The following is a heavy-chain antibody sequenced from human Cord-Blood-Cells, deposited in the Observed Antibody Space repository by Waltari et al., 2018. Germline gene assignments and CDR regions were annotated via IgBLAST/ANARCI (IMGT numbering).Heavy chain of an antibody. CDR1: GFTFSSYA. J-gene: IGHJ3*02. CDR2: ISGSGGST. D-gene: IGHD3-3*01. Sequence: EVQLLESGGGLVQPGGSLRLSCAASGFTFSSYAMSWVRQAPGKGLEWVSAISGSGGSTYYADSVKGRFTISRDNSKNTLYLQMNSLRAEDTAVYYCAKDRLYYDFWSGYPTDAFDIWGQGTMVTVSS. V-gene: IGHV3-23*01. CDR3: AKDRLYYDFWSGYPTDAFDI.